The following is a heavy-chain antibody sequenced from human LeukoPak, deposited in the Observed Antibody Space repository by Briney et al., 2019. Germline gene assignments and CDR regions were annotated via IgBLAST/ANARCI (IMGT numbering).Heavy chain of an antibody. J-gene: IGHJ4*02. CDR3: ARLIGDRTIYDY. CDR2: INQGGSET. Sequence: QPGGSLRLSCAASGFTFRTYWMSWVRQAPGKGLGWVASINQGGSETYYVESVKGRFTISRDNAMNSFFLQMNSLRAEDTAVYYCARLIGDRTIYDYWGQGTLVSVSS. CDR1: GFTFRTYW. D-gene: IGHD6-6*01. V-gene: IGHV3-7*01.